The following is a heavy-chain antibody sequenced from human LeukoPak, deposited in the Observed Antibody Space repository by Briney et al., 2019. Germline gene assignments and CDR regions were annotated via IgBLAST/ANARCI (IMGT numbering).Heavy chain of an antibody. Sequence: SETLSLTCTVSGGSISSSSYYWGWIRQPPGKGLEWIGSIYYSGSTYYNPSLTSRVTISVDTSKNQFSLKLSSVTAADTAVYYCARTPPYSGYDYVFYQYYYGMDVWGQGTTVTVSS. J-gene: IGHJ6*02. CDR2: IYYSGST. V-gene: IGHV4-39*01. D-gene: IGHD5-12*01. CDR3: ARTPPYSGYDYVFYQYYYGMDV. CDR1: GGSISSSSYY.